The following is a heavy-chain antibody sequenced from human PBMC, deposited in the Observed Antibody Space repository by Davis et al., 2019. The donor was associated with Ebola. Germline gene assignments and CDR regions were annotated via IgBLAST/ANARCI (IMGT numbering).Heavy chain of an antibody. Sequence: GESLKISCAASGFTFSSYSMNWVRQAPGKGLEWVSSISSSSSYIYYADSVKGRFTISRDNSKNTLYLQMNSLRAEDTAVYYCARKYGGYVDYWGQGTLVTVS. V-gene: IGHV3-21*01. J-gene: IGHJ4*02. CDR2: ISSSSSYI. CDR3: ARKYGGYVDY. CDR1: GFTFSSYS. D-gene: IGHD4/OR15-4a*01.